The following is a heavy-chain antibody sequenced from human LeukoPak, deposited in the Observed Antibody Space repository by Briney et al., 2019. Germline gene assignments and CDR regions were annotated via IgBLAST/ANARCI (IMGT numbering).Heavy chain of an antibody. J-gene: IGHJ3*02. V-gene: IGHV4-59*08. Sequence: PSETLSLTCTVPGGSISGYFWSWIRQPPGRGLEWIAYIYYTGSTNYNPSLKSRVTISLDTSKNQFSLKLTSVTAADTAVYYCARHDVVSRAFDIWGPGTMVTVSS. CDR2: IYYTGST. D-gene: IGHD2-15*01. CDR1: GGSISGYF. CDR3: ARHDVVSRAFDI.